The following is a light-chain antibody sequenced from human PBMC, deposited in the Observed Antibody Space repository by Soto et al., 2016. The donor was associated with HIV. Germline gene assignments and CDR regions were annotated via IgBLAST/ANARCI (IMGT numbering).Light chain of an antibody. Sequence: SYELTQPPSVSVAPGKTARITCGGNNIGSKSVHWYQQKPGQAPVMVVYDDNDRPPGIPERFPGSNSGDTATLTINRVEAGDEADYYCQVWDTNSDHVVFGGGTKLTV. CDR2: DDN. V-gene: IGLV3-21*03. J-gene: IGLJ2*01. CDR3: QVWDTNSDHVV. CDR1: NIGSKS.